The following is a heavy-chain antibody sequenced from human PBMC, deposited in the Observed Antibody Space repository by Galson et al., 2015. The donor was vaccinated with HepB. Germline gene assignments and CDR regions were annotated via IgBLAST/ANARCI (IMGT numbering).Heavy chain of an antibody. CDR1: GFIFSSYA. D-gene: IGHD3-16*01. CDR2: ISYDGSNK. CDR3: ARDGKQRVYDEYYFDY. Sequence: SLRLSCAASGFIFSSYAMHWVRQAPGKGLEWVAVISYDGSNKYYADSVKGRFTLSRDNYKTTLYLQMNSLRAEDTAVYYCARDGKQRVYDEYYFDYWGQGTLVTVSS. V-gene: IGHV3-30-3*01. J-gene: IGHJ4*02.